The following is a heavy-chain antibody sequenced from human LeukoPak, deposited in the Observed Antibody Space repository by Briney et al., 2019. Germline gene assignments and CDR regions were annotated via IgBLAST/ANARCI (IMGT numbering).Heavy chain of an antibody. V-gene: IGHV3-11*05. Sequence: GGSLRLSCAASGFTFSDYYMSWIRQAPGKGLDLVSYISGTGTSTNYADSVKGRFTISRDNAKNSLYLQMNSLRAEDTAVYYCARGMTLQHWGQGTLVTVSS. D-gene: IGHD5-24*01. CDR3: ARGMTLQH. J-gene: IGHJ1*01. CDR1: GFTFSDYY. CDR2: ISGTGTST.